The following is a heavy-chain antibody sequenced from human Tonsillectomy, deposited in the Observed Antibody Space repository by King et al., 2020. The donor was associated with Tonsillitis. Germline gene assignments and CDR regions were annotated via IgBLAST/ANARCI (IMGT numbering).Heavy chain of an antibody. V-gene: IGHV3-7*01. CDR1: GFTFSSYW. Sequence: QLVQSGGGLVQPGGSLRLSCAASGFTFSSYWMSWVRQAPGKGLEWVANIKQDGSEKYYVDSVKGRFTISRDNAKNSLNLQMNSLRAEDTAVYYCARGDPMTTVTYDYWGQGTLVTVSS. J-gene: IGHJ4*02. D-gene: IGHD4-17*01. CDR3: ARGDPMTTVTYDY. CDR2: IKQDGSEK.